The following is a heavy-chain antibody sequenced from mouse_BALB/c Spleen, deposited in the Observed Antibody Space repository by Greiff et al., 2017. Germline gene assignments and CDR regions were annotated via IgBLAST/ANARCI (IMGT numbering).Heavy chain of an antibody. CDR2: ISYDGSN. D-gene: IGHD2-3*01. Sequence: EVKLMESGPGLVKPSQSLSLTCSVTGYSITSGYYWNWIRQFPGNKLEWMGYISYDGSNNYNPSLKNRISITRDTSKNQFFLKLNSVTTEYTATYYCARGAMIPDYWGQGTTLTVSS. V-gene: IGHV3-6*02. CDR3: ARGAMIPDY. CDR1: GYSITSGYY. J-gene: IGHJ2*01.